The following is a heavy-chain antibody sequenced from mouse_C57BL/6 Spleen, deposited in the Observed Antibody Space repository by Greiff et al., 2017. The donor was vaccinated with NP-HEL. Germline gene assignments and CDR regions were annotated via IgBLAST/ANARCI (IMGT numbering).Heavy chain of an antibody. D-gene: IGHD1-1*01. Sequence: VQLQQSGTVLARPGASVKMSCKTSGYTFTSYWMHWVKQRPGQGLEWIGAIYPGNSDTSYNQKFKGKAKLTAVTSASTAYMELSSLTNEDSAVYYCTRGGTITTVVATRFDYWGQGTTLTVSS. CDR2: IYPGNSDT. CDR3: TRGGTITTVVATRFDY. J-gene: IGHJ2*01. V-gene: IGHV1-5*01. CDR1: GYTFTSYW.